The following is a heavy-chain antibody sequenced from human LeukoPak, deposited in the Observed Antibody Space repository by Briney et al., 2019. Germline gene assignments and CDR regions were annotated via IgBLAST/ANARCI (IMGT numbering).Heavy chain of an antibody. CDR1: GFSVNDNY. D-gene: IGHD4-17*01. CDR3: ARTNPVYGDYDY. Sequence: GGSLRLSCAVSGFSVNDNYMSSVRHAPGKGLQWVSVMFPDGRTYYADSVKGRFTISRDLARNTLLLQMHSLRADDTAVHYCARTNPVYGDYDYWGQGTLVTVSS. CDR2: MFPDGRT. J-gene: IGHJ4*02. V-gene: IGHV3-53*01.